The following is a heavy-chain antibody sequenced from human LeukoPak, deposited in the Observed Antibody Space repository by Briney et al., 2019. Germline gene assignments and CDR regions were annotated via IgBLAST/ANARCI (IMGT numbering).Heavy chain of an antibody. CDR1: GASIRNYY. J-gene: IGHJ5*02. D-gene: IGHD6-13*01. V-gene: IGHV4-59*08. CDR3: ARRYSSSWYVGFFDP. CDR2: IYYSGST. Sequence: SETLSLTCTVSGASIRNYYWSWIRQSPGKGLEWIGYIYYSGSTNYNPSLESRVARSVDTSKIQFSLRLSSVTAADTAIYYCARRYSSSWYVGFFDPWGQGTLVTVSS.